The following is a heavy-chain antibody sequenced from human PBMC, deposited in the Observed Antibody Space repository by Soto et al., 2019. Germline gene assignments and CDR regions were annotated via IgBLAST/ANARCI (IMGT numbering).Heavy chain of an antibody. CDR3: ARGDYYDSSRGMDV. Sequence: QVQLVESGGGVVQPGRSLRLSCAASGFTFSSYAMHWVRQAPGKGLEWVAVISYDGSNKYYADSVKGRFTISRDNSKNTLYLQMNSLRAEDTAVYYCARGDYYDSSRGMDVW. V-gene: IGHV3-30-3*01. CDR1: GFTFSSYA. D-gene: IGHD3-22*01. CDR2: ISYDGSNK. J-gene: IGHJ6*01.